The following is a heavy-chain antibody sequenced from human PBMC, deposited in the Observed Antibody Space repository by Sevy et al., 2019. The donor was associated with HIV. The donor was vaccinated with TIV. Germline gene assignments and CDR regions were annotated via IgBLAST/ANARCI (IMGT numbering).Heavy chain of an antibody. V-gene: IGHV3-74*01. D-gene: IGHD6-25*01. J-gene: IGHJ4*02. CDR2: INSDGSKT. CDR1: GFTFSSYW. CDR3: ARDKSATAVDY. Sequence: GGCLRLSCAASGFTFSSYWMHWVRQAPGKGLVWISHINSDGSKTGYADSVKGRFTISRDNAKNTLYLQMNSLRAEATAVYYRARDKSATAVDYWGQGTLVTVSS.